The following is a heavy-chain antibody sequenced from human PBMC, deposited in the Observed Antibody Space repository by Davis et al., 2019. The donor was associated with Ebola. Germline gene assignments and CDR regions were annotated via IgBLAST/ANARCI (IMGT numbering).Heavy chain of an antibody. J-gene: IGHJ4*02. CDR1: GFSFSNYG. CDR2: ISYDGSNK. CDR3: AKDHMGMTTVVTGLGY. V-gene: IGHV3-30*18. Sequence: PGGSLRLSCAASGFSFSNYGMYWVRQAPGKGLEWVAIISYDGSNKYYGDSVKGRFTISRDNSKNTVYLQMNSLRAEDTAVYYCAKDHMGMTTVVTGLGYWGQGTLVTVSS. D-gene: IGHD4-23*01.